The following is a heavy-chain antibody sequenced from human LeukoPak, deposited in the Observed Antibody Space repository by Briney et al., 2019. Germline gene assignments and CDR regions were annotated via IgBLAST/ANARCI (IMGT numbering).Heavy chain of an antibody. D-gene: IGHD2-2*01. CDR3: AKVRCSSTGCYGPYFDY. V-gene: IGHV3-23*01. J-gene: IGHJ4*02. CDR1: GYTFRRNG. CDR2: ISGSGGST. Sequence: GGSLRLSCAASGYTFRRNGMHWVRQAPGKGLEWVSAISGSGGSTYYADSVKGRFTISRDNSKNTLYLQMNSLRAEDTAVHYCAKVRCSSTGCYGPYFDYWGQGTLVTVSS.